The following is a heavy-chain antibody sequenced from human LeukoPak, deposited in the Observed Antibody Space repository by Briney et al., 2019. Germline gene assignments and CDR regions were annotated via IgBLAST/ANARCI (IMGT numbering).Heavy chain of an antibody. CDR3: VRGAGTPELYYFDY. J-gene: IGHJ4*02. D-gene: IGHD6-13*01. V-gene: IGHV4-34*01. Sequence: SETLSLTCAVYGGSFSGYYWSWIRQPPGKGLEWIGEINHSGSTNYNLSLKSRVTISVDTSKNQFSLKLSSVTAADTAVYYCVRGAGTPELYYFDYWGQGTLVTVSS. CDR2: INHSGST. CDR1: GGSFSGYY.